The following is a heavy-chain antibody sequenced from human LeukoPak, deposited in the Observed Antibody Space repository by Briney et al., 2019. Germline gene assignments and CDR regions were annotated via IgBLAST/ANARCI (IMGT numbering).Heavy chain of an antibody. CDR1: GFSLTDTGMC. Sequence: SGPTLVNPTETLTLTCAFSGFSLTDTGMCVTWIRQSPGKPLEWLARILWDDDKYYTTSLRSRLNISNDTSQNQVVLTMTNVGPADTATYYCARIHPGDFWGPGTLVTVSS. J-gene: IGHJ4*02. D-gene: IGHD3-10*01. V-gene: IGHV2-70*11. CDR3: ARIHPGDF. CDR2: ILWDDDK.